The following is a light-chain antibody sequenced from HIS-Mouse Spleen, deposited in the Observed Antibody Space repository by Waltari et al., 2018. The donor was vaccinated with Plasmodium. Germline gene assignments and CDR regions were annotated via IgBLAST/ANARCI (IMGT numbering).Light chain of an antibody. V-gene: IGKV1-39*01. CDR2: AAS. Sequence: DSQMTVSPPSLSASGGNSDTTTRRASESISSYLNWYQQKPGKAPKLLIYAASSLQSRVPSRFSGSGSGTDFTLTISSLQPEDFATYYCQQNYNTWTFGQGTKVEIK. J-gene: IGKJ1*01. CDR1: ESISSY. CDR3: QQNYNTWT.